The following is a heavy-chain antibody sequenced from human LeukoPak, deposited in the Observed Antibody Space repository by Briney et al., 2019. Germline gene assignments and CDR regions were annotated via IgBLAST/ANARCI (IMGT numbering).Heavy chain of an antibody. CDR1: GFTFSSYA. CDR2: ISGSGGST. Sequence: PGGSLRLSCAASGFTFSSYAMSWVRQAPGKGLEWVSAISGSGGSTYYADSVKGRFTISRGNSKNTLYLQMNSLRAEDTAVYYCAKDRGVVVPAAITEDAFDIWGQGTMVTVSS. D-gene: IGHD2-2*02. J-gene: IGHJ3*02. CDR3: AKDRGVVVPAAITEDAFDI. V-gene: IGHV3-23*01.